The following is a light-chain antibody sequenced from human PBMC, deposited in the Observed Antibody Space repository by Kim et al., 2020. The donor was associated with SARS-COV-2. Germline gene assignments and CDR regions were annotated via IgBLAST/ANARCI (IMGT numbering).Light chain of an antibody. Sequence: VSPGERATLSGRASQSVSSNLAWYQQKPGQAPRLLIYGASTRATGAPARFGGSGSGTEFTLTISNLQSEDFAIYYCQLYNHWPLTFGEGTKVDIK. CDR2: GAS. CDR1: QSVSSN. J-gene: IGKJ1*01. V-gene: IGKV3-15*01. CDR3: QLYNHWPLT.